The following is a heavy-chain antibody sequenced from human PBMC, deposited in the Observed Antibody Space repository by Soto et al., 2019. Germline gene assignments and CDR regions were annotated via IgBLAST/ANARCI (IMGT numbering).Heavy chain of an antibody. CDR3: ARGVTTVTTRLAFDI. CDR2: INPNSGGT. CDR1: GYTFTGYY. J-gene: IGHJ3*02. D-gene: IGHD4-17*01. V-gene: IGHV1-2*04. Sequence: GASVKVSCKASGYTFTGYYMHWVRQAPGQGLEWMGWINPNSGGTNYAQKFQGWVTMTRDTSISTAYMELSRLRSDDTSVYYCARGVTTVTTRLAFDIWGQGTMVTVSS.